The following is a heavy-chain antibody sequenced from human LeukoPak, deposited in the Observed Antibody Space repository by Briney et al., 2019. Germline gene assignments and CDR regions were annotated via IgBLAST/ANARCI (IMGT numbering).Heavy chain of an antibody. Sequence: SETLSLTCTVSGGSISGSSYYWSWIRQPPGKGLEWIGEINHSGSTNYNPSLKSRVTISVDTSKNQFSLKLSSVTAADTAVYYCAREFSAWDGYWGQGTLVTVSS. J-gene: IGHJ4*02. CDR1: GGSISGSSYY. CDR2: INHSGST. CDR3: AREFSAWDGY. D-gene: IGHD1-26*01. V-gene: IGHV4-39*07.